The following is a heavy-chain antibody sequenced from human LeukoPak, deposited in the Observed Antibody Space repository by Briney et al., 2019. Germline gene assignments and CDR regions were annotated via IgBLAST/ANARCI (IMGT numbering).Heavy chain of an antibody. J-gene: IGHJ6*03. CDR1: GGSISSGSYY. CDR2: IYTSGST. CDR3: ARGGEMGVYYYMDV. Sequence: SETLSLTCTVSGGSISSGSYYWSWIRQPAGKGLEWIGRIYTSGSTNYNPSLKSRVTISVDTSKNQFSLKLSSVTAADTAVYYCARGGEMGVYYYMDVWGKGTTVTVSS. D-gene: IGHD5-24*01. V-gene: IGHV4-61*02.